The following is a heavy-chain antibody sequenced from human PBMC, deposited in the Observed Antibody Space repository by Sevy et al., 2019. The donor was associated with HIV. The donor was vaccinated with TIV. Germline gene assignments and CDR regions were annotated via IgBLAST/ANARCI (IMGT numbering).Heavy chain of an antibody. D-gene: IGHD1-26*01. V-gene: IGHV1-18*01. CDR2: ISAYNGNR. CDR1: GYTFTSYG. Sequence: ASVKVSCKASGYTFTSYGISWVRQAPGQGLEWMGWISAYNGNRNYAQKLQGRVTMTTDTSTSTAYMELRSLRSDDTAVYYCARGRSDSGSYYGFKYYYYMDVWGKGTTVTVSS. CDR3: ARGRSDSGSYYGFKYYYYMDV. J-gene: IGHJ6*03.